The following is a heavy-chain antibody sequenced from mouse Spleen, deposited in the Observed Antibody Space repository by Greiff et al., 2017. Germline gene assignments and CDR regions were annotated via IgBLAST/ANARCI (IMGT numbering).Heavy chain of an antibody. D-gene: IGHD1-2*01. J-gene: IGHJ4*01. Sequence: EVQGVESGGGLVKLGGSLKLSCAASGFTFSSYAMSWVRQTPEKRLEWVATISSGGGNTYYPDSVKGRFTISRDNAKNTLYLQMSSLKSEDTAMYYCARHVNYYGPYAMDYWGQGTSVTVSS. V-gene: IGHV5-9-3*01. CDR1: GFTFSSYA. CDR2: ISSGGGNT. CDR3: ARHVNYYGPYAMDY.